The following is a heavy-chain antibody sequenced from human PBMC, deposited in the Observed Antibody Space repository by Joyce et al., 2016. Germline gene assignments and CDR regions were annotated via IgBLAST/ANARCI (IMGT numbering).Heavy chain of an antibody. V-gene: IGHV3-21*02. CDR2: ISRDSAFI. Sequence: EVQLVESGGGLVRPGGYLEISCAASGLTFSTVSMSWFRQSPGKGLEWISAISRDSAFIFYAASVRGRFTVSRDNAKNSLYLQMNSLRVEDTAVYFCARGGKAYDYSMDVWGQGTTVTVSS. J-gene: IGHJ6*02. CDR1: GLTFSTVS. CDR3: ARGGKAYDYSMDV.